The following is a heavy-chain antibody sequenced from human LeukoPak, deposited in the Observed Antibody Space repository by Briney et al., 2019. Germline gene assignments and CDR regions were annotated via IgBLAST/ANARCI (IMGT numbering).Heavy chain of an antibody. D-gene: IGHD5-12*01. CDR2: INHSGST. J-gene: IGHJ4*02. CDR3: ARVGNSGYDLDY. CDR1: GGSFSGYY. Sequence: PSETLSLTCAVYGGSFSGYYWSWIRQPPGKGLEWIGEINHSGSTNYNPSLKSRVTISVDTSKNQFSLKLSSVTAADTAVYYCARVGNSGYDLDYWGQGTLVTVSS. V-gene: IGHV4-34*09.